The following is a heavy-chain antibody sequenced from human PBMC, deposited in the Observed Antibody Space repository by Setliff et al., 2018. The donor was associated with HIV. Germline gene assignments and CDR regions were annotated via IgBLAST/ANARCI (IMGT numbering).Heavy chain of an antibody. D-gene: IGHD1-26*01. V-gene: IGHV4-4*02. CDR3: ARNIEWEPYAFDI. CDR1: GGSISSRDW. CDR2: IHYSGSF. J-gene: IGHJ3*02. Sequence: SETLSLTCAVSGGSISSRDWWSWVRQPPGKGLEWIGTIHYSGSFVYNPSLKSRVTISVDKSKNQFSLKLTSVTAADTAVYYCARNIEWEPYAFDIWGQGTMVTVSS.